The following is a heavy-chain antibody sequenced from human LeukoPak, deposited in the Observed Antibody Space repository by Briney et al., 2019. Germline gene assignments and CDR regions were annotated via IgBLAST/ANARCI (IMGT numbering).Heavy chain of an antibody. CDR3: ARRKIDYGDFDY. CDR1: GFTFSSYG. Sequence: GGSLRLSCAASGFTFSSYGIHWVRQAPGKGLEWVAFIRYDGSNKYYADSVKGRFTTSRDNAKNSLYLELNSLRAEDTAVYFCARRKIDYGDFDYWGQGTLVTVSS. D-gene: IGHD4-17*01. V-gene: IGHV3-30*02. CDR2: IRYDGSNK. J-gene: IGHJ4*02.